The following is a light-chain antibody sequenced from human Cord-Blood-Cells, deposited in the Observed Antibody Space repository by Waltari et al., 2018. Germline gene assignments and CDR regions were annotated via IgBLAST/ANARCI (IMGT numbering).Light chain of an antibody. CDR2: GAS. J-gene: IGKJ3*01. V-gene: IGKV3-20*01. CDR3: QQYGSSPPFT. CDR1: QSVSSSY. Sequence: EIVLTQSPGTLSLSPGERATLSCRASQSVSSSYLAWYQQKPGQAPRLLSDGASSRATGIPDRFSGSGSGTDFTLTISRLEPEDFAVYYCQQYGSSPPFTFGPGTKVDIK.